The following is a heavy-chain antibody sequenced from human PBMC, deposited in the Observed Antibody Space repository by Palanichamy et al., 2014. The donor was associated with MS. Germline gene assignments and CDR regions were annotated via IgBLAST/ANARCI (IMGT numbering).Heavy chain of an antibody. D-gene: IGHD2-15*01. J-gene: IGHJ4*02. CDR1: GGSIRNNDYY. CDR3: VRDYCSGNTCYFVSAVFDY. V-gene: IGHV4-39*07. Sequence: PQLQESGPGLVKPSETLSLTCAVSGGSIRNNDYYWGWIRQPPGKGLEWIGSISNSGITQFNPSLKSRVTISVDTSKNQFSLEVTSVTAADTAVYYCVRDYCSGNTCYFVSAVFDYWGQGTPVTVSS. CDR2: ISNSGIT.